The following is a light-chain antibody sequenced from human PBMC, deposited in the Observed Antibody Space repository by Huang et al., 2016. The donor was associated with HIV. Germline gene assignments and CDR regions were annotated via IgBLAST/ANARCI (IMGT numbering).Light chain of an antibody. J-gene: IGKJ1*01. CDR2: GAS. CDR1: QGVSNN. V-gene: IGKV3D-15*01. Sequence: EIVMTQSPATLSVSPGERATLSSRASQGVSNNIAWYQQKPGQTPRLLIHGASTRATGIAAKFSGRESGTDFTLTITSLQPEDSAVYYCQHYNNWPPWTFGPGTQVEI. CDR3: QHYNNWPPWT.